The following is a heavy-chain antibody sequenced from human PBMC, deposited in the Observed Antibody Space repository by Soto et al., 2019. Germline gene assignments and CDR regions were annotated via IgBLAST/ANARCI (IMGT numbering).Heavy chain of an antibody. CDR3: ARDRSIFGVVALDYGMDV. CDR1: GGSISSGDYY. V-gene: IGHV4-30-4*01. D-gene: IGHD3-3*01. CDR2: IYYSGST. J-gene: IGHJ6*02. Sequence: SETLSLTCTVSGGSISSGDYYWSWIHQPPGKGLEWIGYIYYSGSTYYNPSLKSRVTISVDTSKNQFSLKLSSVTAADTAVYYCARDRSIFGVVALDYGMDVWGQGTTVTVSS.